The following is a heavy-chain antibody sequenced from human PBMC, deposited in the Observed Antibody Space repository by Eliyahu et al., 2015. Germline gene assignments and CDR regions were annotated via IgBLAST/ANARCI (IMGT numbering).Heavy chain of an antibody. J-gene: IGHJ6*02. CDR1: GGSISSSSYY. CDR3: AIDYGDYSADV. CDR2: IYYSGRT. V-gene: IGHV4-39*01. Sequence: QLQLQESGPGLVKPSETLSLTCTVSGGSISSSSYYWGWIRQPPGKGLEWIGNIYYSGRTYYNPSLKSRVTISVDTSKNQFSLRLSSVTAADTAVYYCAIDYGDYSADVWGQGTTVTVSS. D-gene: IGHD4-17*01.